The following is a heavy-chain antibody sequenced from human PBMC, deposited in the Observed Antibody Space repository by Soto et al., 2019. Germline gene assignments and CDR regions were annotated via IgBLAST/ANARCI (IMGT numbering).Heavy chain of an antibody. CDR2: IFYSGST. CDR1: GCSISNYY. Sequence: SEPLSLTCTVSGCSISNYYWSWIRQPPGRGLEWIGHIFYSGSTNYNPALKSRVTISVDTSKSQFSLKLSSVTAADTAVYYCAKDSGYNYGYFRWFDPWGQGTLVTVS. J-gene: IGHJ5*02. CDR3: AKDSGYNYGYFRWFDP. D-gene: IGHD5-18*01. V-gene: IGHV4-59*01.